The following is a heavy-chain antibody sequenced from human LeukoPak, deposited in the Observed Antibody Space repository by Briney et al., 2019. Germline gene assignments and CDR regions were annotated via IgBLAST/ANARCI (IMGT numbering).Heavy chain of an antibody. CDR1: NFSISSGYH. D-gene: IGHD3-9*01. Sequence: SETLSLTCSVSNFSISSGYHWGWIRQAPGKGLERIGNIYYSGTTSYNPSLKSRVTISVDTSKNQFSLRLSSVTAADTAVYYCARRGDILTDYAFDYWGQGTLVTVSS. CDR3: ARRGDILTDYAFDY. V-gene: IGHV4-38-2*01. J-gene: IGHJ4*02. CDR2: IYYSGTT.